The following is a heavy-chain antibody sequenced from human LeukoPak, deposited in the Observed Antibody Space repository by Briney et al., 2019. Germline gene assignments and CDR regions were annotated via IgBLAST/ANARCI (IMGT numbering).Heavy chain of an antibody. Sequence: KPSETLSLTCAVYGGSFSGYYWSWIRQPPGKGLGWIGEINHSGSTNYNPSLKSRVTISVDTSKNQFSLKLSSVTAADTAVYYCARETYSGSYYFDYWGQGTLVTVSS. J-gene: IGHJ4*02. D-gene: IGHD1-26*01. CDR1: GGSFSGYY. CDR3: ARETYSGSYYFDY. CDR2: INHSGST. V-gene: IGHV4-34*01.